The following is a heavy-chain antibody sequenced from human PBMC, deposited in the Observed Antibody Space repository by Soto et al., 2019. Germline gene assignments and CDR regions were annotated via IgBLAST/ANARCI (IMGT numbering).Heavy chain of an antibody. CDR1: GGSVSSGSYY. CDR3: ARGLLRFLQWFDP. J-gene: IGHJ5*02. Sequence: SETLSLSCTVSGGSVSSGSYYWSWIRQPPGKGLEWIGYVYYSGSTNYNPSLKSRATISLDTYKNQLSLKMTSMTSADPAFYYCARGLLRFLQWFDPWGQGTLVTVSS. D-gene: IGHD3-3*01. CDR2: VYYSGST. V-gene: IGHV4-61*01.